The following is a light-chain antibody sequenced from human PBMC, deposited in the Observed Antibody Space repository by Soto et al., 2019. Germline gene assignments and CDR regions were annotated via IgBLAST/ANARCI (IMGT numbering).Light chain of an antibody. J-gene: IGLJ2*01. Sequence: QSVLTQPVSVSGSPGQSITISCTGTSSDVGAYNYVSWYQHHPGKAPKLMIYEVNNRPSGVSNRFSGSKSGNTASLTISGLQAEDEADYYCSSYTSNNTVIFGGGTKLTVL. CDR2: EVN. V-gene: IGLV2-14*01. CDR1: SSDVGAYNY. CDR3: SSYTSNNTVI.